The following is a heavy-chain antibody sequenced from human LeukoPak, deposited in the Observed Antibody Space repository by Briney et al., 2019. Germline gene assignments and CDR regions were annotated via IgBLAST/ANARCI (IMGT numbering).Heavy chain of an antibody. V-gene: IGHV1-69*05. CDR1: GGTFSSYA. CDR3: ARTNYDFSVQEDY. J-gene: IGHJ4*02. Sequence: ASVKVSCKASGGTFSSYAISWVRQAPGQGLEWMGGIIPIFGTANYAQKFQGRVTITTDESTSTAYMELSSLRSEDTAVYYCARTNYDFSVQEDYWGQGTLVTVSS. CDR2: IIPIFGTA. D-gene: IGHD3-3*01.